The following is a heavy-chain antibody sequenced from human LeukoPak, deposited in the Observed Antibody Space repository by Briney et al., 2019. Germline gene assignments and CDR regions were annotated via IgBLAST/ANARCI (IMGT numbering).Heavy chain of an antibody. CDR3: ARQISDYYYYYMDV. Sequence: SETLSLTCTVSGGSIDTVAFYWGWVRQPPEKGLEWIGTIYDSENEFHNPSLNTRFTISADTSKNQFSLKLNSVTAADTAIYYCARQISDYYYYYMDVWGEGITVTVSS. J-gene: IGHJ6*03. CDR1: GGSIDTVAFY. V-gene: IGHV4-39*01. D-gene: IGHD2/OR15-2a*01. CDR2: IYDSENE.